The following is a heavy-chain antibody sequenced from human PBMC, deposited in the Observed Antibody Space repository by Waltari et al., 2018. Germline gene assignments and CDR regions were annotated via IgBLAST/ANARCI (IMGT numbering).Heavy chain of an antibody. Sequence: QVQLVQSGAEVKKPGASVKVHCKASGHTVSAYGISWVRQAPGQGLEWMGWISGNNGHTNHAQKFQGRLIMTEDTSATTVYMELTYLTSDDTAVYYCARERHRLMEEGYLMALDPWGQGTLVTVSS. CDR3: ARERHRLMEEGYLMALDP. D-gene: IGHD3-3*01. V-gene: IGHV1-18*01. CDR1: GHTVSAYG. J-gene: IGHJ5*02. CDR2: ISGNNGHT.